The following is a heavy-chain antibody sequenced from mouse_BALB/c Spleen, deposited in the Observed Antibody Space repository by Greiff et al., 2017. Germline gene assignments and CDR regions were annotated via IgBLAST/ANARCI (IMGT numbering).Heavy chain of an antibody. CDR2: ISSGGST. CDR1: GFTFSSYA. D-gene: IGHD2-3*01. CDR3: ARVDGYLMDY. J-gene: IGHJ4*01. V-gene: IGHV5-6-5*01. Sequence: EVKLMESGGGLVKPGGSLKLSCAASGFTFSSYAMSWVRQTPEKRLEWVASISSGGSTYYPDSVKGRFTISRDNARNILYLQMSSLRSEDTAMYYCARVDGYLMDYWGQGTSVTVSS.